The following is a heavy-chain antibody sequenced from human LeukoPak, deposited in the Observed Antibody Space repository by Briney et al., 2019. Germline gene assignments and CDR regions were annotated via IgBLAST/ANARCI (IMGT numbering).Heavy chain of an antibody. V-gene: IGHV3-7*01. CDR1: GFTFSDYY. D-gene: IGHD3-22*01. CDR3: ARAYYYDSSGFLSPDTFDI. J-gene: IGHJ3*02. Sequence: PGGSLRLSCAASGFTFSDYYMSWIRQAPGKGLEWVANIKQDGSEKYYVDSVKGRFTISRDNAKNSLYLQMNSLRAEDTAVYYCARAYYYDSSGFLSPDTFDIWGQGTMVTVSS. CDR2: IKQDGSEK.